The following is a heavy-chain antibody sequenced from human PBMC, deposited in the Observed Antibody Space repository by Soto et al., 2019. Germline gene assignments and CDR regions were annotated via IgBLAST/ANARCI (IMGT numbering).Heavy chain of an antibody. CDR3: ARWITNQISGGLLGFDY. J-gene: IGHJ4*02. D-gene: IGHD6-19*01. CDR2: IYYSGST. Sequence: PSETLSLTCTVSGGSISSGDYYWSWIRQPPGKGLVWIGYIYYSGSTYYNPSLKSRVTISVDTSKNQFSLKLSSVTAADTAVYYCARWITNQISGGLLGFDYWGQGTLVTVSS. CDR1: GGSISSGDYY. V-gene: IGHV4-30-4*01.